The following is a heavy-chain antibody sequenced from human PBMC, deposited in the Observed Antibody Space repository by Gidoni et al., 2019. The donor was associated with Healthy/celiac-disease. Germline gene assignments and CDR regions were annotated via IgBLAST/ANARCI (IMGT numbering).Heavy chain of an antibody. Sequence: QVQLVQSGAEVKKPGSSVTVSCKASGGTFSSYAISWVRQAPGQGLEWMGGIIPIFGTANYAQKFQGRVTITADESTSTAYMELRSLRSEDTAVYYCARERIEGYYDSSGYYRQYYYYYGMDVWGQGTTVTVSS. CDR3: ARERIEGYYDSSGYYRQYYYYYGMDV. D-gene: IGHD3-22*01. J-gene: IGHJ6*02. CDR2: IIPIFGTA. CDR1: GGTFSSYA. V-gene: IGHV1-69*01.